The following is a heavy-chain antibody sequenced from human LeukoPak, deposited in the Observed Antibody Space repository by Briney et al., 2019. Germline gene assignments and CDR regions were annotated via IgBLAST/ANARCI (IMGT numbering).Heavy chain of an antibody. D-gene: IGHD6-19*01. V-gene: IGHV3-7*01. CDR1: GFTVSSNY. CDR3: ASRASSGWYYYYYYMDV. J-gene: IGHJ6*03. Sequence: HPWGSLKLSCAASGFTVSSNYMSWGRQAPGKGLEWVANIKQDGSEKYYVDSVKGRFTISRDNAKNSLYLQMNSLRAEDTAVYYRASRASSGWYYYYYYMDVWGKGTTVTVSS. CDR2: IKQDGSEK.